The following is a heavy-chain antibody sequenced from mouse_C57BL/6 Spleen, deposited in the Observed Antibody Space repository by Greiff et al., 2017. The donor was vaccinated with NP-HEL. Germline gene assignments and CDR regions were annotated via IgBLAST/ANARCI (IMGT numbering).Heavy chain of an antibody. V-gene: IGHV1-39*01. CDR3: ASGYYGSSYYWYFDV. J-gene: IGHJ1*03. D-gene: IGHD1-1*01. CDR1: GYSFTDYN. CDR2: INPNYGTT. Sequence: VQLKQSGPELVKPGASVKISCKASGYSFTDYNMNWVKQSNGKSLEWIGVINPNYGTTSYNQKFKGKATLTVDQSSSTAYMQLNSLTSEDSAVYYCASGYYGSSYYWYFDVWGTGTTVTVSS.